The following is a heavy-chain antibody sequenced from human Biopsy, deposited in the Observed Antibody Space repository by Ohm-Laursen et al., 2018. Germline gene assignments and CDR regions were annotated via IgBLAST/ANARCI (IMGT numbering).Heavy chain of an antibody. CDR1: NVSFSSFC. D-gene: IGHD3-22*01. CDR3: ARGDYFDSNGYFWFDP. Sequence: GTLSLTCAVYNVSFSSFCWSWIRQPPGKGLEWIGEISHTGSTNYNPPLKSRVFMSVDTSRSQFSLKLSSVTAADTAVYYCARGDYFDSNGYFWFDPWGQGTLVTVSS. CDR2: ISHTGST. J-gene: IGHJ5*02. V-gene: IGHV4-34*01.